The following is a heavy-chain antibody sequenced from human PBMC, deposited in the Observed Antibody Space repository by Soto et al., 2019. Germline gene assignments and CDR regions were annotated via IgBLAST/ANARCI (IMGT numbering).Heavy chain of an antibody. CDR2: ISGSGGST. D-gene: IGHD3-10*01. V-gene: IGHV3-23*01. J-gene: IGHJ4*02. CDR1: GFTFSSYA. CDR3: AKDRGSCSSPRGYYFDY. Sequence: GGSLRLSCAASGFTFSSYAMSWVRQAPGKGLEWVSAISGSGGSTYYADSVKGRFTISRDNSKNTLYLQMNSLRAEDTAVYYCAKDRGSCSSPRGYYFDYWGQGTLVTVSS.